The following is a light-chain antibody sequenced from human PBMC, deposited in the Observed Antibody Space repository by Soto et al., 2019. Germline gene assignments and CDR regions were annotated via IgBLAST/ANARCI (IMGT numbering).Light chain of an antibody. CDR1: QSISSY. CDR2: DAS. Sequence: DIQLTQSPSSLSASAGDRVTLTCLASQSISSYLNWYQQKPGKAPKLLIFDASSLESGVPSRFSGTGSGTEFTLTITSLQADDFATYYCQQYNSQSSITFGQGTRLEIK. J-gene: IGKJ5*01. V-gene: IGKV1-5*01. CDR3: QQYNSQSSIT.